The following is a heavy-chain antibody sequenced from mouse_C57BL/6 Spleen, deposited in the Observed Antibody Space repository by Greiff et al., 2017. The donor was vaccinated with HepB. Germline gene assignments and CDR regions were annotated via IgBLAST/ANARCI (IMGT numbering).Heavy chain of an antibody. V-gene: IGHV1-7*01. D-gene: IGHD6-2*01. J-gene: IGHJ4*01. CDR3: ARLVSYAMDY. CDR2: INPSSGYT. CDR1: GYTFTSYW. Sequence: VQLQESGAELAKPGASVKLSCKASGYTFTSYWMHWVKQRPGQGLEWIGYINPSSGYTKYNQKFKDKATLTEDKSSSTAYMQLSSLTYEDSAVYYCARLVSYAMDYWGQGTSVTVSS.